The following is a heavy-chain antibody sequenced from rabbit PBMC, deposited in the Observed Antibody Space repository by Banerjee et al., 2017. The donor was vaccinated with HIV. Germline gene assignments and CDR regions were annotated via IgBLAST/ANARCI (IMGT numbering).Heavy chain of an antibody. V-gene: IGHV1S40*01. D-gene: IGHD6-1*01. CDR3: ARGYASAAGYGYGRVFNL. CDR2: IYPTYGAT. Sequence: QSLEESGGDLVKPGASLTLTCTASGIDFSRSFWISWVRQTPGKGLEWIGCIYPTYGATDYANWVNGRFTISLDNAQNTVFLQMTSLTAADTATYFCARGYASAAGYGYGRVFNLWGPGTLVTVS. CDR1: GIDFSRSFW. J-gene: IGHJ4*01.